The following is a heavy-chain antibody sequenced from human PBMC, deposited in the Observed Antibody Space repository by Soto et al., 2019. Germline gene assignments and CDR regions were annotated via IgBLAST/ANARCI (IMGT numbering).Heavy chain of an antibody. D-gene: IGHD3-22*01. Sequence: QITLKESGPTLVNPTQTLTLTCTFSGFSLSTNAVAVGWIRQPPGKALEWLALIFWDDDKRYNPSLKDRVTLTKENSKNQVVLTMTNVDPVDTATYCCTHTDRTSSPDDSFHIWGLGTMVNVTS. J-gene: IGHJ3*02. CDR1: GFSLSTNAVA. CDR2: IFWDDDK. CDR3: THTDRTSSPDDSFHI. V-gene: IGHV2-5*02.